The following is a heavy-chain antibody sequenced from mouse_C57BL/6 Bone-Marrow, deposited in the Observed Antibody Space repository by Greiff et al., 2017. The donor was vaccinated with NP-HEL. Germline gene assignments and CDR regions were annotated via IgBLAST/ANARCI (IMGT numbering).Heavy chain of an antibody. CDR1: GYTFTSYW. Sequence: QVQLKQPGAELVKPGASVKLSCKASGYTFTSYWMHWVKQRPGRGLEWIGRIDPNSGGTKYNEKFKSKATLTVDKPSSTAYMQLSSLTSEDSAVYYCASRSYYSNYEDFDYWGQGTTLTVSS. J-gene: IGHJ2*01. CDR2: IDPNSGGT. CDR3: ASRSYYSNYEDFDY. D-gene: IGHD2-5*01. V-gene: IGHV1-72*01.